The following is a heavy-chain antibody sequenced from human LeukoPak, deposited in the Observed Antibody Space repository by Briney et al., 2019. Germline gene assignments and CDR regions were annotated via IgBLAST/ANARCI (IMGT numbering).Heavy chain of an antibody. CDR1: GGSFSGYY. CDR3: ARSMVRGVIGGMDV. V-gene: IGHV4-34*01. D-gene: IGHD3-10*01. CDR2: INHSGST. Sequence: SETLSLTCAVYGGSFSGYYWSWIRQPPGKGLEWIGEINHSGSTNYNPSLKSRVTISVDTSKNQFSLKLSSVTAADTAVYYCARSMVRGVIGGMDVWGQGTTVTVSS. J-gene: IGHJ6*02.